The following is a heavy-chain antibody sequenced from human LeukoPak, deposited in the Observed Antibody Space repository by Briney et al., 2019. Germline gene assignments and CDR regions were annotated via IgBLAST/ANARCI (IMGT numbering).Heavy chain of an antibody. CDR1: GGSFSSYY. CDR3: ARGRYLAVGGGAAAVFLDY. D-gene: IGHD3-9*01. CDR2: INHSGST. J-gene: IGHJ4*02. Sequence: PSETLSLTCGVDGGSFSSYYWNWIRQPPGKGLEWLGEINHSGSTDYNPSLKRRVTISVDTSQNQFSVRLSSVTAADTAVYYCARGRYLAVGGGAAAVFLDYWGKGTLVTVSS. V-gene: IGHV4-34*01.